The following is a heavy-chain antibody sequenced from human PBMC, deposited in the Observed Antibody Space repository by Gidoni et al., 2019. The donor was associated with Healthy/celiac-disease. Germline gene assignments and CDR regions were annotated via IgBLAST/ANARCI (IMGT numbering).Heavy chain of an antibody. J-gene: IGHJ6*02. Sequence: QVQLQESGPGLVKPSETLSLTCTVSGGSISRYYWSWIRQPAGKGLEWIGRIYTSGSTNYNPSLKSRVTMSVDTSKNQFSLKLSSVTAADTAVYYCARDGAYCSGGSCYYYYYGMDVWGQGTTVTVSS. V-gene: IGHV4-4*07. D-gene: IGHD2-15*01. CDR3: ARDGAYCSGGSCYYYYYGMDV. CDR2: IYTSGST. CDR1: GGSISRYY.